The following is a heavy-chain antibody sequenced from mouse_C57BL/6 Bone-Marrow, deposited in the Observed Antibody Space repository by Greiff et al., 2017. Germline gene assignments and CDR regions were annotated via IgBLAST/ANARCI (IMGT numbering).Heavy chain of an antibody. V-gene: IGHV1-18*01. Sequence: EVQLQQSGPELVKPGASVKIPCKASGYTFTDYNMDWVKQSHGKSLEWIGDINPNNGGPIYNQKFKGKATLTVDKSSSTAYMELRSLTSEDTAVYYCARRYGSLDYWGQGTTLTVSS. CDR3: ARRYGSLDY. CDR2: INPNNGGP. D-gene: IGHD1-1*01. J-gene: IGHJ2*01. CDR1: GYTFTDYN.